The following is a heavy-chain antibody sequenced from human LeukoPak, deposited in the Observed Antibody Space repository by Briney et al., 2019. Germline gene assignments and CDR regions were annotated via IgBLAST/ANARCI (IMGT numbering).Heavy chain of an antibody. CDR3: ARDSFSGSPSDAFDI. Sequence: ASVKVSCKVSGYTLTELSIHWGRKAPGKGLGRMGGFDPEDGETIYAQKFQGRVTMTEDTSTDTAYTELSSLRSEDTAVYYCARDSFSGSPSDAFDIWGQGTMVTVSS. V-gene: IGHV1-24*01. D-gene: IGHD3-22*01. CDR2: FDPEDGET. J-gene: IGHJ3*02. CDR1: GYTLTELS.